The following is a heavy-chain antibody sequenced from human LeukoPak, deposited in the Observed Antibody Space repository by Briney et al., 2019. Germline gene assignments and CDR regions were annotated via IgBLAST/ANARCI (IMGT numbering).Heavy chain of an antibody. Sequence: GGSLRLSCAASGFTFSNYWMSWVRQAPGKGLEWVANIKQDGSEKDYVDFLKGRFTISRDNAKNSVYLQVNSLGAEDTAVYHCARIGYRSSSFDYWGQGTLVTVSS. V-gene: IGHV3-7*01. CDR3: ARIGYRSSSFDY. CDR2: IKQDGSEK. D-gene: IGHD5-18*01. CDR1: GFTFSNYW. J-gene: IGHJ4*02.